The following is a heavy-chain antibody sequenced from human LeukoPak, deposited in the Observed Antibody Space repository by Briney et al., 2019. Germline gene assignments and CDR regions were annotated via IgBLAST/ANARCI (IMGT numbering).Heavy chain of an antibody. CDR1: GFTFSSYW. J-gene: IGHJ4*02. D-gene: IGHD4-11*01. V-gene: IGHV3-74*01. Sequence: PGGSLRLSCAASGFTFSSYWMHWVRQAPGKRLVWVSRITADGGTTDYADSVKGRFTISRDNAESSLYVEMSGLRVEDTALYYCAGLQLFEKSAYRPVDYWGQGTLVTVAS. CDR3: AGLQLFEKSAYRPVDY. CDR2: ITADGGTT.